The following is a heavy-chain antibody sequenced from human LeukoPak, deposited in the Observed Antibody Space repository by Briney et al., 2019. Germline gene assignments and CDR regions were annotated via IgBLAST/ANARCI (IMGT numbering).Heavy chain of an antibody. D-gene: IGHD2-21*02. Sequence: SETLSLTCSVSGGSIISSRDHWDWIRQPPGKGLEWIASVHYSGTAYYNPSLRSRVTISVDTSKNQFSLKVTSVTAAETAAYYCARRLHYYDYWGQGTLVSVSS. CDR2: VHYSGTA. CDR3: ARRLHYYDY. CDR1: GGSIISSRDH. V-gene: IGHV4-39*01. J-gene: IGHJ4*02.